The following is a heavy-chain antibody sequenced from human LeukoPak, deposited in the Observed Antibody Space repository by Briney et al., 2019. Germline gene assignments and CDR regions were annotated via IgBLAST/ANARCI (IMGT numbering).Heavy chain of an antibody. CDR3: AGSRGTK. CDR2: INHSGST. V-gene: IGHV4-34*01. Sequence: SETPSLTCAVYGGSFSGYYWSWIRQPPGKGLEWIGEINHSGSTNYNPSLKSRVTISADTSKNQFSLKLSSVTAADTAVYYCAGSRGTKWGQGTLVTVSS. D-gene: IGHD1/OR15-1a*01. CDR1: GGSFSGYY. J-gene: IGHJ4*02.